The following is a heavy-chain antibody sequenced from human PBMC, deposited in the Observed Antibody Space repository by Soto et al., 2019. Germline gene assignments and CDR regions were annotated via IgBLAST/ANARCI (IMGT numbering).Heavy chain of an antibody. Sequence: EVQLVETGGGLIQPGGSLRLSCAASGFTVSSNYMSWVRQAPGKGLEWVSVIYSGGSTYYADSVKGRFTISRDNYKNTLYLQMNSLRAEDKAVYYCARWLVVPAARYDGAFDIWGQGTMVTVSS. D-gene: IGHD2-2*01. CDR3: ARWLVVPAARYDGAFDI. CDR1: GFTVSSNY. V-gene: IGHV3-53*02. CDR2: IYSGGST. J-gene: IGHJ3*02.